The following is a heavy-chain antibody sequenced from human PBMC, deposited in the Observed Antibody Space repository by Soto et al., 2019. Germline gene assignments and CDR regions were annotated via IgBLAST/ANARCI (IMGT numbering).Heavy chain of an antibody. CDR1: GGSISSSSYY. J-gene: IGHJ4*02. CDR3: ARQDIVLMVYANDY. CDR2: IYYSGST. Sequence: PSETLSLTCTVSGGSISSSSYYWGWIRQPPGKGLEWIGSIYYSGSTYYNPSLKSRVTISVDTSKNQFSLKLSSVTAADTAVYYGARQDIVLMVYANDYWGQGTLVTVS. D-gene: IGHD2-8*01. V-gene: IGHV4-39*01.